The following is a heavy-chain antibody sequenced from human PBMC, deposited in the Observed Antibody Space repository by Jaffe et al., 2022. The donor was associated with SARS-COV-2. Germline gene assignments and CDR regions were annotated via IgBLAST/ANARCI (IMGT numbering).Heavy chain of an antibody. Sequence: EVQLVESGGGLVQPGGSLRLSCAASGFTFSSSWMSWVRQAPGKGLEWVANIRHDGSEKSYVDSVKGRFTISRDNAKNSLYLQMNSLRAEDTAVYYCASSLGGQWGQGTLVTVSS. V-gene: IGHV3-7*03. CDR3: ASSLGGQ. D-gene: IGHD3-16*01. CDR1: GFTFSSSW. J-gene: IGHJ4*02. CDR2: IRHDGSEK.